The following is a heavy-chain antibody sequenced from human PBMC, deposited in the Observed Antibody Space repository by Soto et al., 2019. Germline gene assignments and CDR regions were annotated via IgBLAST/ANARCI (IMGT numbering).Heavy chain of an antibody. Sequence: QVQLQQWGAGLLKPSETLSLTCAVYGGSFSDYYWTWIRQPPGQGLEWIGEINHSGSTNYNPSLQSRVTISVDTSKNLFSLKLSSVTAADTAVYYCARLRLEWLFNWFDPWGQGTLVTVSS. CDR3: ARLRLEWLFNWFDP. D-gene: IGHD3-3*01. CDR2: INHSGST. J-gene: IGHJ5*02. CDR1: GGSFSDYY. V-gene: IGHV4-34*01.